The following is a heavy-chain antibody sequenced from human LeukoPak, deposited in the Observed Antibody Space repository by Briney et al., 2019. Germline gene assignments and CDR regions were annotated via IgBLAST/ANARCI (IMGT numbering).Heavy chain of an antibody. Sequence: SETLPLTCTVSGGSISSYYWSWIRQPPGKGLEWIGYIYYSGSTNYNPSLKSRVTISVDTSKNQFSLKLSSVTAADTAVYYCARWDDRGKYFDYWGQGTLVTVSS. CDR1: GGSISSYY. V-gene: IGHV4-59*01. J-gene: IGHJ4*02. D-gene: IGHD3-22*01. CDR3: ARWDDRGKYFDY. CDR2: IYYSGST.